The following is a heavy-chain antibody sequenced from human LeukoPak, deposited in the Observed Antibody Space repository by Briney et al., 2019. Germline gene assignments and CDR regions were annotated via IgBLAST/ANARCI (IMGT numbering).Heavy chain of an antibody. J-gene: IGHJ4*02. Sequence: PSETLSLTCTVSGYSISSGYYWGWIRQPPGKGLEWIGSIYHSGSTYYNPSLKSRVTISVDTSKNQFSLKLNSVTAAGTAVYYCARDGYSSSWYEFYWGQGTLVTVSS. CDR3: ARDGYSSSWYEFY. V-gene: IGHV4-38-2*02. CDR1: GYSISSGYY. D-gene: IGHD6-13*01. CDR2: IYHSGST.